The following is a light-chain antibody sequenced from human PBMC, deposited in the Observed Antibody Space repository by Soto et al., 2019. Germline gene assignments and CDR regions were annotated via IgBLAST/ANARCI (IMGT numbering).Light chain of an antibody. Sequence: ALTQPASVSGSPGQSIAISCTGTSSDVGAYNYVSWYQQHPGKVPKLVIYDVTNRPSGVSDRFSGSKSGNTASLTISGLQAEDEADYYCSSYTSNTTPYVFGTGTKVTVL. V-gene: IGLV2-14*01. CDR2: DVT. J-gene: IGLJ1*01. CDR3: SSYTSNTTPYV. CDR1: SSDVGAYNY.